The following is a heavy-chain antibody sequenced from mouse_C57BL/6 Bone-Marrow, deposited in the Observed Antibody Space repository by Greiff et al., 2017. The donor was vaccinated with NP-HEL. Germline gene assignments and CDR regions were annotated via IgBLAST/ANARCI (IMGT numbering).Heavy chain of an antibody. CDR2: IDPENGDT. J-gene: IGHJ4*01. CDR3: IYYDYPYYAMDY. Sequence: VQLKQSGAELVRPGASVKLSCTASGFNIKDDYMHWVKQRPDQGLEWIGWIDPENGDTEYASKFQGKATITADTSSNTAYLQLSSLTSEDTAVYYCIYYDYPYYAMDYWGQGTSVTVSS. CDR1: GFNIKDDY. V-gene: IGHV14-4*01. D-gene: IGHD2-4*01.